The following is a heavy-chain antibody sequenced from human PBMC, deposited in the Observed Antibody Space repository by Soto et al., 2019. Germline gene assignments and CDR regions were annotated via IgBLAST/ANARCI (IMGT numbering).Heavy chain of an antibody. CDR3: ARGSPIWGSYRWLYDIDY. D-gene: IGHD3-16*02. V-gene: IGHV1-3*01. Sequence: AXVKVSCKASGYTFTSYAMHWVRQAPGQSLEWMGWIDAGNGNTKYSQKFQGRATITRDTSASTAYMELSSLRSEDTAVYYCARGSPIWGSYRWLYDIDYWGQGTLVTVSS. CDR1: GYTFTSYA. J-gene: IGHJ4*02. CDR2: IDAGNGNT.